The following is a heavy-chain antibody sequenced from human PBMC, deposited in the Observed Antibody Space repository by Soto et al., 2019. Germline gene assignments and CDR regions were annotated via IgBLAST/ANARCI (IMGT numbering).Heavy chain of an antibody. CDR2: FNSGNGYT. D-gene: IGHD2-15*01. CDR1: GYTFSSYP. CDR3: SRDRGGYCSGVSCSDAWFEP. J-gene: IGHJ5*02. V-gene: IGHV1-3*05. Sequence: QVQLVQSGAEEKRPGASVKISCKASGYTFSSYPIHWVRQAPGHRLEWMGWFNSGNGYTKYSQKFQARVSITRDTSASTAYMQLSSLRSEYTAVYYWSRDRGGYCSGVSCSDAWFEPRGKGTLVTVSS.